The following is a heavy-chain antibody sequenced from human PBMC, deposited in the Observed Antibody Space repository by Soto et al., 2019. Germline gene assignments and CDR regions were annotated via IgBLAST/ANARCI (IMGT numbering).Heavy chain of an antibody. D-gene: IGHD6-6*01. V-gene: IGHV1-69*13. Sequence: SVKVSCKASGGTFSSYAISWVRQAPGQGLEWMGGIIPIFGTANYAQKFQGRVTITADESTSTAYMELSSLRSEDTAVYYWARDRLDSSSSRYYYYYGMDVWGQGTPVTVSS. CDR1: GGTFSSYA. CDR3: ARDRLDSSSSRYYYYYGMDV. CDR2: IIPIFGTA. J-gene: IGHJ6*02.